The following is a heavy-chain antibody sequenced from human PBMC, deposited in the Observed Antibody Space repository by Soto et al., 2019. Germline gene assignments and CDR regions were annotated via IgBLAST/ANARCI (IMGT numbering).Heavy chain of an antibody. CDR1: GGIFTNKA. Sequence: QVQVVQSGAEVKKPGSSVKVSCKVSGGIFTNKAISWVRQAPGQGLEWLGGVIPLFDTAYYAQIFRGRLRISADGTPTTAYMEMSGLTSSETGVYFCGNGGQNDGFIFYPGRDVWGQGTTVTVS. CDR2: VIPLFDTA. CDR3: GNGGQNDGFIFYPGRDV. V-gene: IGHV1-69*01. J-gene: IGHJ6*02. D-gene: IGHD3-10*01.